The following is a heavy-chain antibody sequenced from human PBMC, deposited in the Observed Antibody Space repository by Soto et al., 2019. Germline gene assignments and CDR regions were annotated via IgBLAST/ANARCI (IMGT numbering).Heavy chain of an antibody. J-gene: IGHJ4*02. CDR2: IRGGDVST. V-gene: IGHV3-23*01. Sequence: EVQLLESGGGLVQPGGSLRLSCAASGFTFSSSGMNWARQAPGKGLEWVSSIRGGDVSTYYADSVKGRFTISRDKSKNTLFLQMDSLRAEDTAVYYCAKDRCGGICISDSDYWGQGTLVTVSS. CDR3: AKDRCGGICISDSDY. CDR1: GFTFSSSG. D-gene: IGHD2-15*01.